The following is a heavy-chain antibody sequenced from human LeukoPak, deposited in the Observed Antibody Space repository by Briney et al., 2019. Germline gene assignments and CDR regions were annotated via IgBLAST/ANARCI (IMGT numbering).Heavy chain of an antibody. V-gene: IGHV4-34*01. CDR1: GGSFSGYY. D-gene: IGHD3-16*01. J-gene: IGHJ4*02. Sequence: PSETLSLTCAVCGGSFSGYYWSWIRQPPGKGLEWIGEINHSGSTNYNPSLKSRVTISVDTSKSQFSLKLRSVSAADTAVYYCARWRKGRPLGYWGQGTLVTVSS. CDR3: ARWRKGRPLGY. CDR2: INHSGST.